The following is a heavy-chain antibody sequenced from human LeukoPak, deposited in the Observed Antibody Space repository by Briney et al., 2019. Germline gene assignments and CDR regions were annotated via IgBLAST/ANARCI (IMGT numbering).Heavy chain of an antibody. CDR3: TSFHSGQYF. CDR1: GFTVGDNY. V-gene: IGHV3-53*01. J-gene: IGHJ4*02. CDR2: IYIDGRT. D-gene: IGHD3-22*01. Sequence: PGGSLRLSCAASGFTVGDNYMNWVRQAPGKGLEWVSVIYIDGRTDCADSVKGRFTISRDNSKNTVYLQMNTVTAEDTAVYYCTSFHSGQYFGGQGTLVTVSS.